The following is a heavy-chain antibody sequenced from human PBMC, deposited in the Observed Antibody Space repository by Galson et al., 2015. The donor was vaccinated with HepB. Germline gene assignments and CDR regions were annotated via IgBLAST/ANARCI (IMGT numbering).Heavy chain of an antibody. CDR3: ARELRDTYAFDI. CDR2: IGSAGDT. Sequence: SLRLSCAASGFSFSVYDMHWVCQATGEGLEWVSAIGSAGDTYYVASAKGRFTISRENAKNSLYLQMNSLRPGDTAVYFCARELRDTYAFDIWGQGTMVTVSS. CDR1: GFSFSVYD. J-gene: IGHJ3*02. V-gene: IGHV3-13*01. D-gene: IGHD2-8*01.